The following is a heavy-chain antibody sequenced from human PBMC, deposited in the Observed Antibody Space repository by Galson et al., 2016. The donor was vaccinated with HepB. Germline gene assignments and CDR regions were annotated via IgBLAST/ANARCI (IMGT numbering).Heavy chain of an antibody. Sequence: SLRLSCAASGFGFRRYAMNWVRQAPGKGLQWLSYISSAGSSIYYADSVKGRLTVSRDNGRSSLFLQLDDLRDEDTAIYYCARGPRWLQLGYSLDYWGQGVLVTVSS. CDR2: ISSAGSSI. CDR3: ARGPRWLQLGYSLDY. V-gene: IGHV3-48*02. CDR1: GFGFRRYA. D-gene: IGHD5-24*01. J-gene: IGHJ4*02.